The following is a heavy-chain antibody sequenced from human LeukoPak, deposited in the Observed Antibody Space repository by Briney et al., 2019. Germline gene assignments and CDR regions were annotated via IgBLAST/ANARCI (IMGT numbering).Heavy chain of an antibody. CDR1: GGSISSYY. Sequence: SSETLSLTCTVSGGSISSYYWSWIRQPPGKGLEWIGFIYYSGSANYNPSLRSRVTMSVDTSKNQFSLKLISVTAADTAVYYCARVWLYSWVLAGFDYWGQGTLVTVSS. V-gene: IGHV4-59*12. D-gene: IGHD3-9*01. J-gene: IGHJ4*02. CDR3: ARVWLYSWVLAGFDY. CDR2: IYYSGSA.